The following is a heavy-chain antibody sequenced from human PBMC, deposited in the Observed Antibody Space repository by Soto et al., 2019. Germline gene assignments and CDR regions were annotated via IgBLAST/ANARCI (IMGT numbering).Heavy chain of an antibody. CDR3: ARDPEYYDFWSGYYTSPFDY. Sequence: SLRLSCAASGFTFSSYWMHWVRQAPGKGLVWVSRINSDGSSTSYADSVKGRFTISRDNAKNTLYLQMNSLRAEDTAVYYCARDPEYYDFWSGYYTSPFDYWGQGTLVTVSS. V-gene: IGHV3-74*01. CDR2: INSDGSST. J-gene: IGHJ4*02. CDR1: GFTFSSYW. D-gene: IGHD3-3*01.